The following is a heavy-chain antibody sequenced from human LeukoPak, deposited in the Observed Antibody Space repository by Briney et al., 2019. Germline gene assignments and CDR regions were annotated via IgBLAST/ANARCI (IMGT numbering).Heavy chain of an antibody. V-gene: IGHV4-59*12. D-gene: IGHD3-22*01. CDR2: IYYTGST. J-gene: IGHJ3*02. Sequence: SETLSLTCTVSGGSISSYYWSWIRQSPGKGLEWIGYIYYTGSTNYNPSLKSRVTISVDTSKNQFSLKLSSVTAADTAVYYCARSLGIVVVILHDAFDIWGQGTMVTVSS. CDR3: ARSLGIVVVILHDAFDI. CDR1: GGSISSYY.